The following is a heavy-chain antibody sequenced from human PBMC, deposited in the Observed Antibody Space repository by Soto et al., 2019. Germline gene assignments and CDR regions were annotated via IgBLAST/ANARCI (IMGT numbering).Heavy chain of an antibody. D-gene: IGHD4-4*01. J-gene: IGHJ6*02. CDR1: GFTFSSYG. V-gene: IGHV3-33*01. CDR2: IWYDGSNK. CDR3: ARDPGYSNYYGMDV. Sequence: LRLSCAASGFTFSSYGMHWVRQAPGKGLEWVAVIWYDGSNKYYADSVKGRFTISRDNSKNTLYLQMNSLRAEDTAVYYCARDPGYSNYYGMDVWGQGTTVTVSS.